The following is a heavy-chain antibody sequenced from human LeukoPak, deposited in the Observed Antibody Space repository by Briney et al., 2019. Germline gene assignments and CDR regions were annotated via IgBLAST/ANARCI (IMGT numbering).Heavy chain of an antibody. Sequence: GGSLRLSCAASGFTVSSNYMSWVRQAPGKGLEWVAFIHYDGTNQYYADSVKGRFTISRDNFKNTLYLQMNSLRVEDTALYYCVNSGFDPWGQGTLVTVSS. D-gene: IGHD3-10*01. J-gene: IGHJ5*02. CDR2: IHYDGTNQ. CDR3: VNSGFDP. CDR1: GFTVSSNY. V-gene: IGHV3-30*02.